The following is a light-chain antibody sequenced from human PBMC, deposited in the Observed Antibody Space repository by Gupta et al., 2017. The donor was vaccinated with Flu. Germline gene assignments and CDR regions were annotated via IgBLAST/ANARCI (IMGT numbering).Light chain of an antibody. CDR1: QSISNY. CDR3: QQSYSIPIA. CDR2: AAS. Sequence: DIQMTRSPSSLSASVGDRVTITCRASQSISNYLNWYQHKPGKAPKLLINAASRLQSGVPSRFSGSGSGTEFTLTISSLQPEDFATYYCQQSYSIPIAFGQGTRLDIK. J-gene: IGKJ5*01. V-gene: IGKV1-39*01.